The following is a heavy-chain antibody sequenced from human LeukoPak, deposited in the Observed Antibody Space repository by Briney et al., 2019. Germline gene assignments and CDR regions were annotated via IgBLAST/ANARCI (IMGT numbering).Heavy chain of an antibody. Sequence: SETLSLTCTVSGGSLSSGDYYWSWIRQPPGKGLEWIGYIHYSGSTYYGPFLKSRVTMSVDTSQNQFSLKLSSVTAADPAVYYCARGGGHCSGGNCYSLWFDLWGQGTLVTVSS. CDR1: GGSLSSGDYY. V-gene: IGHV4-30-4*01. D-gene: IGHD2-15*01. J-gene: IGHJ5*02. CDR3: ARGGGHCSGGNCYSLWFDL. CDR2: IHYSGST.